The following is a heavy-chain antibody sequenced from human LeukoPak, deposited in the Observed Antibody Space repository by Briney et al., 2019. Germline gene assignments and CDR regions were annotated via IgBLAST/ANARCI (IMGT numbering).Heavy chain of an antibody. CDR3: ASRPYYYDSSGYSTYFDY. CDR2: INPNSGGT. V-gene: IGHV1-2*02. D-gene: IGHD3-22*01. CDR1: GYTFTGYY. J-gene: IGHJ4*02. Sequence: GASVKVSCKASGYTFTGYYIHWVRQAPGQGLEWMGWINPNSGGTNYAQKFQGRVTMTRDTSMSTAYMELSGLRSDDTAVYYCASRPYYYDSSGYSTYFDYWGQGSLVTVSS.